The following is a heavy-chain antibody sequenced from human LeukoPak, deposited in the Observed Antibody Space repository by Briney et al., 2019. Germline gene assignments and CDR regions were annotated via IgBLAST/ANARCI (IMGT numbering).Heavy chain of an antibody. CDR3: AKGLVAAGKGKYYFDY. D-gene: IGHD6-13*01. J-gene: IGHJ4*02. V-gene: IGHV3-23*01. CDR1: GFTFSSYA. CDR2: ISGSGGST. Sequence: GGSLRLSCAASGFTFSSYAMSWVRQAPGKGLEWVSAISGSGGSTYYADSVKGRFTISRDSSKNTLFLQMNSLRAEDTAVYYCAKGLVAAGKGKYYFDYWGRGTLVTVSS.